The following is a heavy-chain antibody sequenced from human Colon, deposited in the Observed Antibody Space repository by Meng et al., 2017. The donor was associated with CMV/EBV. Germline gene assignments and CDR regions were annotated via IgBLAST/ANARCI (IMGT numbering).Heavy chain of an antibody. CDR2: IGDTGSYT. J-gene: IGHJ4*02. D-gene: IGHD3-10*01. CDR3: ARQPYYGSGRGVYFDH. V-gene: IGHV3-23*01. Sequence: GGSLRLSCAVSGFTFSSYSMAWVRQAPGRGPEWVSSIGDTGSYTYYADFADGRFTISRDNSQNTLFLQMKGLRVEDTAVYYCARQPYYGSGRGVYFDHWGQGMLVTVSS. CDR1: GFTFSSYS.